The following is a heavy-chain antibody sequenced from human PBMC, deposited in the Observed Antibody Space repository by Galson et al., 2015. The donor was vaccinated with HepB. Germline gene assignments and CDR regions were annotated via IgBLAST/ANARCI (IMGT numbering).Heavy chain of an antibody. Sequence: SLRLSCAASVFRFSSFDMHWVRQTPGKGLEWVAVISGGGGITIYAESVKGRFTISRDNPKNTLYLQMDSLGSDDTAVYFCARDLVSDVPDHLDYWGQGTLVTVSS. CDR2: ISGGGGIT. CDR3: ARDLVSDVPDHLDY. D-gene: IGHD1-14*01. J-gene: IGHJ4*02. CDR1: VFRFSSFD. V-gene: IGHV3-30-3*01.